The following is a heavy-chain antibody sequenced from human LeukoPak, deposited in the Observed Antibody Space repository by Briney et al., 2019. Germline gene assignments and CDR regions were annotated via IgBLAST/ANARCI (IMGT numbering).Heavy chain of an antibody. V-gene: IGHV4-59*08. CDR2: FDNSGIT. J-gene: IGHJ4*02. CDR3: AXXXXXXPARIDY. CDR1: GGSINNYC. Sequence: PSETLSLTCTVSGGSINNYCWSWIRQPPGKGLEWIGFFDNSGITNYNPSLKSRVTILVDTSKNQVSLKLNSVTAADTAVYYCAXXXXXXPARIDYWGQGTLVTVSS.